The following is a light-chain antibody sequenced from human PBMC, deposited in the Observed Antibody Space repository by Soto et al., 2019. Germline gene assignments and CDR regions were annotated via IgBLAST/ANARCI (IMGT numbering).Light chain of an antibody. Sequence: EIVLTQSPATLSLSPGERATLSCRASQSVSSYLAWYQQKPGQAPRLLIYDASNSATGIPARFSGSGSGTDFTLTISRLEPEDFAVYYCQQRSNWPFLTSGGGTTVEIK. J-gene: IGKJ4*01. CDR3: QQRSNWPFLT. CDR2: DAS. CDR1: QSVSSY. V-gene: IGKV3-11*01.